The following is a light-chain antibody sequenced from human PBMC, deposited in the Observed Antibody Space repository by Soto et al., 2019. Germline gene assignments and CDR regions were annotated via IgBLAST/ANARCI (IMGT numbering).Light chain of an antibody. V-gene: IGKV3-20*01. Sequence: EIVMTQSPATLSVSPGERASPSCRASQSVSSNLAWYQQKPGQAPRLLIYGASNRATGIPDRVSGSGSGTDFTLTINRLEPEDFAVYYCQQYASSPWTFGQGTKVDIK. CDR3: QQYASSPWT. J-gene: IGKJ1*01. CDR2: GAS. CDR1: QSVSSN.